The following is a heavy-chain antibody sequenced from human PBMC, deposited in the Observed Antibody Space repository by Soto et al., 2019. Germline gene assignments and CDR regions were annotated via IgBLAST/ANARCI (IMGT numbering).Heavy chain of an antibody. D-gene: IGHD3-10*01. Sequence: QAQLVQSGAEVKKPGSSVKVSCKASGGPYNSFAISWVRQAPGQGLEWIGGIIPVFGTATYAQKFKGRVTTHAEESTSTAYMELSSLTSEDTAVYYCARFLGGAGSYYDGQNYNYYNGMDVWGQGTTVTVSS. J-gene: IGHJ6*02. CDR1: GGPYNSFA. CDR3: ARFLGGAGSYYDGQNYNYYNGMDV. CDR2: IIPVFGTA. V-gene: IGHV1-69*01.